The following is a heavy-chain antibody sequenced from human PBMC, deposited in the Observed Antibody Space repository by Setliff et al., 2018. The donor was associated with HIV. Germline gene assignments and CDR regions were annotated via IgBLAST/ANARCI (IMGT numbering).Heavy chain of an antibody. Sequence: SVKVSCKASGGTSSTYAINWVRQAPGQGLEWMGQIIPILEITSYAQKFQGRLTITADESMTTMYMELSSLRSDDTAVYYCAGPRGDEAFDIWGQGTMVTVSS. CDR3: AGPRGDEAFDI. D-gene: IGHD3-10*01. CDR1: GGTSSTYA. CDR2: IIPILEIT. J-gene: IGHJ3*02. V-gene: IGHV1-69*10.